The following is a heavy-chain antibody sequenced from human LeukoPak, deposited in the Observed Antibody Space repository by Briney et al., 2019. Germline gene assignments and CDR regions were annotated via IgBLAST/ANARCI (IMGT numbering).Heavy chain of an antibody. CDR2: IYYSGST. D-gene: IGHD6-19*01. J-gene: IGHJ4*02. CDR3: ARRQWLVHHFDY. V-gene: IGHV4-39*01. CDR1: GGSISSSSYY. Sequence: PETLSLTCTVSGGSISSSSYYWGWIRQPPGKGLEWIGSIYYSGSTYYNPSLKSRVTLSVDTSKNQFSLKLSSVTAADTAVYYCARRQWLVHHFDYWGQGTLVTVSS.